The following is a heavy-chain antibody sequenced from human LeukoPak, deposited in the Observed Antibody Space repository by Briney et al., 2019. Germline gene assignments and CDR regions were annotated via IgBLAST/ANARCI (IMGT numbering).Heavy chain of an antibody. J-gene: IGHJ5*02. V-gene: IGHV1-8*01. D-gene: IGHD3-10*01. CDR1: GYSFTTFD. CDR2: MNPNTGDT. CDR3: ARASRVLLWFGESPKYNWFDT. Sequence: ASVKGSCKASGYSFTTFDINWVRQAPGQGLEWLGWMNPNTGDTGYAQKFQGRLTMTRNTSVSTAYMELSSLRSEDTALYYCARASRVLLWFGESPKYNWFDTWGQGTLVTVSS.